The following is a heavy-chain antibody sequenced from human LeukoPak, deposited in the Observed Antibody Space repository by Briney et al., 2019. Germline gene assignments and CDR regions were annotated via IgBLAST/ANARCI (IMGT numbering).Heavy chain of an antibody. CDR3: AKRGYSYDFHYYYYMDV. J-gene: IGHJ6*03. CDR1: GYTFTSYD. CDR2: MNPNSGNT. Sequence: ASVKVSCKASGYTFTSYDINWVRQVTGQGLEWMGWMNPNSGNTGYAQKFQGRVTMTRNTSISTAYMELSSLRSEDTAVYYCAKRGYSYDFHYYYYMDVWGKGTTVTVSS. V-gene: IGHV1-8*01. D-gene: IGHD5-18*01.